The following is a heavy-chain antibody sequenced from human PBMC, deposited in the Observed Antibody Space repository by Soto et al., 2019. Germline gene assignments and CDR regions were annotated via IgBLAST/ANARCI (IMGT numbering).Heavy chain of an antibody. Sequence: VASLKVSCNASGYSFATYYMHWVRQAPGQGLEWMGILNPSSGSTTYAQNFQGRVTMTTDTSTSTVYMELSSLRSEDTALYYCARDPAYCGGDCYSWFDPWGQGTLVTV. D-gene: IGHD2-21*02. CDR2: LNPSSGST. CDR1: GYSFATYY. CDR3: ARDPAYCGGDCYSWFDP. V-gene: IGHV1-46*01. J-gene: IGHJ5*02.